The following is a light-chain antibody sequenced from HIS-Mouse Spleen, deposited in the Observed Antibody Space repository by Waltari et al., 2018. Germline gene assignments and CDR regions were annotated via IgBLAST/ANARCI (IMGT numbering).Light chain of an antibody. J-gene: IGLJ2*01. Sequence: QSALTQPASVSGSPGQSIPLSCTGTRSDVAGYNDVSWYQQHPGKAPKLMIYEVSNRPSGVSNRFSGSKSGNTASLTISGLQAEDEADYYCSSYTSSSPYVVFGGGTKLTVL. CDR1: RSDVAGYND. V-gene: IGLV2-14*01. CDR2: EVS. CDR3: SSYTSSSPYVV.